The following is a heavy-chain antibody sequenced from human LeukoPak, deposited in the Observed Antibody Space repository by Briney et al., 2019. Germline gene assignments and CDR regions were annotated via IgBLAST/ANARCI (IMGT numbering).Heavy chain of an antibody. CDR1: GGSISSSSYY. D-gene: IGHD5-18*01. CDR3: ARRNLYTAMVTFVWFDP. CDR2: IYHSGST. J-gene: IGHJ5*02. V-gene: IGHV4-39*07. Sequence: PSETLSLTCTVSGGSISSSSYYWGWIRQPPGKGLEWIGSIYHSGSTYYNPSLKSRVTISVDTFKNQFSLKLSSVTAADTAVYYCARRNLYTAMVTFVWFDPWGQGTLVTVSS.